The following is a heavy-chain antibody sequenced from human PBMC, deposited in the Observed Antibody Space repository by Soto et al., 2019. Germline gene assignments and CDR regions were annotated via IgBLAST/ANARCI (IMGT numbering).Heavy chain of an antibody. CDR2: MHSSGTS. V-gene: IGHV4-59*02. CDR3: ERSGYKFGGVV. J-gene: IGHJ4*02. Sequence: SATXSLTCNFSVGSVSVYFLILIRQPPGKGLEYIGFMHSSGTSNYNSSLKSRVTISVDTSKNQISLELKSVTTVDTAVYYCERSGYKFGGVVWGQGILVTVYS. D-gene: IGHD3-16*01. CDR1: VGSVSVYF.